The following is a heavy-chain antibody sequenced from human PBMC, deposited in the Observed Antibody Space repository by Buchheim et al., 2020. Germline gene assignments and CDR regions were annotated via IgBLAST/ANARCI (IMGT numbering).Heavy chain of an antibody. CDR1: GFTFSSYS. Sequence: EVQLVESGGGLVQPGGSLRLSCAVSGFTFSSYSMNWVRQAPGKGLEWVSYISSSSSTIYYADSVKGRFTISRDNAKNSLYLQMNSLRAEDTAVYYCASVPGYSGYVLVYGMDVWGQGTT. J-gene: IGHJ6*02. D-gene: IGHD5-12*01. CDR3: ASVPGYSGYVLVYGMDV. CDR2: ISSSSSTI. V-gene: IGHV3-48*01.